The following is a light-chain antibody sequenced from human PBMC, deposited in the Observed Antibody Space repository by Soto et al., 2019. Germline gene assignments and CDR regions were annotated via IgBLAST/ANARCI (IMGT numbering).Light chain of an antibody. V-gene: IGLV2-14*01. J-gene: IGLJ1*01. Sequence: QSVLTQPASVSGSPGQSITISCTGTISDVTGYNYVSWYQQHPGKAPKLMIYEVSNRPSGVSNRFSGSKSGNTASLTISGLQTEDEAAYYCSSYTINTLYVFGTGTKVTVL. CDR1: ISDVTGYNY. CDR2: EVS. CDR3: SSYTINTLYV.